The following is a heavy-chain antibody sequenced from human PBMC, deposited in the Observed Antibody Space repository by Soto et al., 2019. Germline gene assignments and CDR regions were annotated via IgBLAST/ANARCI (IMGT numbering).Heavy chain of an antibody. Sequence: ASVKVSCKASGYTFTSYYMHWVRQAPGQGLEWMGIINPSGGSTSYAQKFQGRVTMTRDTSTSTVYMELSSLRSEDTAVYYCAWEDGSSYPFYYGMDVWGRGTTVTVSS. CDR2: INPSGGST. J-gene: IGHJ6*02. V-gene: IGHV1-46*01. CDR1: GYTFTSYY. D-gene: IGHD6-6*01. CDR3: AWEDGSSYPFYYGMDV.